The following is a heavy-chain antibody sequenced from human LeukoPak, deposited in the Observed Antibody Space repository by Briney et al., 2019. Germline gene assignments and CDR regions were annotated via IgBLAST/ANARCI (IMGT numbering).Heavy chain of an antibody. V-gene: IGHV1-2*02. Sequence: ASVKVSCKASGYTFTDYYMHWVRQAPGQGLEWMGWISPYSGGTNYAQKFQGRVTMTRDTSISTAYMELSRLRSDDMAVYYCARDLLFRYNRFDPWGQGTLVTVSS. CDR3: ARDLLFRYNRFDP. CDR2: ISPYSGGT. D-gene: IGHD3-16*02. J-gene: IGHJ5*02. CDR1: GYTFTDYY.